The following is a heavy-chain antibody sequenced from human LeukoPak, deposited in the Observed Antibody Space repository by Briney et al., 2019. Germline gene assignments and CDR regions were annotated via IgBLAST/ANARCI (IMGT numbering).Heavy chain of an antibody. CDR2: MNPNSGNT. CDR1: ASTFTIHD. Sequence: ASVKVSCKAAASTFTIHDINWVRQAPGQGLERMGWMNPNSGNTGYAQKFQGRVTMTRNTSISTAYMELSSLRAEDTAVYYCARGIRKVLPSAFDIWGQGTTVTVSS. J-gene: IGHJ3*02. D-gene: IGHD2-8*02. CDR3: ARGIRKVLPSAFDI. V-gene: IGHV1-8*01.